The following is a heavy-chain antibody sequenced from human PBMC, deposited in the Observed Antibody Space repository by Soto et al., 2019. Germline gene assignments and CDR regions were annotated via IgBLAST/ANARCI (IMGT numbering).Heavy chain of an antibody. J-gene: IGHJ3*02. CDR2: IYSRGNT. CDR1: GGSISSDY. CDR3: ERWRPGDGYRSGHSGFDI. V-gene: IGHV4-59*01. D-gene: IGHD5-12*01. Sequence: SETLSLTCTVSGGSISSDYWSWIRQSPGKGLEWIGYIYSRGNTNYNPSLKSRVTILVDTSKTQFSLNLSSVTAADTAVYYCERWRPGDGYRSGHSGFDIWGQGTMVTVSS.